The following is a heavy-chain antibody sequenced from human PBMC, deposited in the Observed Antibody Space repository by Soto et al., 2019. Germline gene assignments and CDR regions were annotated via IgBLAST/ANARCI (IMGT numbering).Heavy chain of an antibody. D-gene: IGHD4-4*01. J-gene: IGHJ4*02. Sequence: VGSLRLSCAASGFTFSSYSMNWVRQAPGKGLEWVSSISGSGNYTHYADFLRGRFTISRDNAKTSLYLQMNSLRAEDTAVYYCAREGINNYNEYYFDSWGQGNVVTVSS. CDR3: AREGINNYNEYYFDS. CDR1: GFTFSSYS. CDR2: ISGSGNYT. V-gene: IGHV3-21*01.